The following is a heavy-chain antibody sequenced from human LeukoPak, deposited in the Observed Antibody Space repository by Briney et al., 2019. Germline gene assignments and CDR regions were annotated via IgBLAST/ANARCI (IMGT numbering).Heavy chain of an antibody. D-gene: IGHD2-15*01. Sequence: SETLSLTCAVYGGSFSGYCRIWIRQPPGKGLEWIGEINHSGSTNYNPSLKSRVTISVDTSKNQFSLKLSSVTAADTAVYYCALVVAATMVDYWGQGTLVTVSS. V-gene: IGHV4-34*01. CDR1: GGSFSGYC. CDR3: ALVVAATMVDY. CDR2: INHSGST. J-gene: IGHJ4*02.